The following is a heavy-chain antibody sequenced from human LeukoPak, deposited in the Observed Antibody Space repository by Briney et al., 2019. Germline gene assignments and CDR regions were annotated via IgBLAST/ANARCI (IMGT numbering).Heavy chain of an antibody. CDR3: AREWIRRGGFDP. Sequence: GASVKVSCKASGYTFTSYDINWVRQATGQGLEWMGWMNPNSGNTGYAQKFQGRVPMTRNTSISTAYMELSSLRSEDTAVYYCAREWIRRGGFDPWGQGTLVTVSS. CDR1: GYTFTSYD. J-gene: IGHJ5*02. CDR2: MNPNSGNT. V-gene: IGHV1-8*01. D-gene: IGHD5-12*01.